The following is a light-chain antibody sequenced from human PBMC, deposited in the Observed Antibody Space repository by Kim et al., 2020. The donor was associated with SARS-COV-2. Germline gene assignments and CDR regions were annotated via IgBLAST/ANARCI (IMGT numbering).Light chain of an antibody. Sequence: APVGGEVTITCPGKNDISNYLAWFQQKPGKAPKLLIYAASAWQPGIPARFSGSGSGTDFTLTISSLEPEDFAIYYCQQYNSAPWTFGQGTKVDIK. CDR1: NDISNY. CDR3: QQYNSAPWT. CDR2: AAS. V-gene: IGKV1-27*01. J-gene: IGKJ1*01.